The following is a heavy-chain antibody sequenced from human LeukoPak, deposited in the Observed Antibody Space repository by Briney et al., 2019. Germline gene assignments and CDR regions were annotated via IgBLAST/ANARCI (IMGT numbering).Heavy chain of an antibody. V-gene: IGHV3-20*04. Sequence: PGGSLRLSCAASGFTFDDYGMSWVRQAPGKGLEWVSGINWNGDSTGYADSVKGRFTISRDNAKNSLYLQMNGLRAEDTAAYYCARGATDTTRWFDPWGQGTLVTVSS. CDR1: GFTFDDYG. CDR3: ARGATDTTRWFDP. CDR2: INWNGDST. D-gene: IGHD1-7*01. J-gene: IGHJ5*02.